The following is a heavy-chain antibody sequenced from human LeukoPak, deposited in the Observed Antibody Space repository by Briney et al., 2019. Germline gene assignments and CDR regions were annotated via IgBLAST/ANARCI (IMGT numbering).Heavy chain of an antibody. V-gene: IGHV4-30-2*01. J-gene: IGHJ4*02. Sequence: SETLSLTCAVSGGSISGGGYYWSWIRQPPGKGLEWIGYIYHSGSTYYNPSLKSRVTISVDRSKNQFSLKLSSVTAADTAVYYCARVYCSGGSRCFDYWGQGTLVTVSS. CDR1: GGSISGGGYY. CDR3: ARVYCSGGSRCFDY. CDR2: IYHSGST. D-gene: IGHD2-15*01.